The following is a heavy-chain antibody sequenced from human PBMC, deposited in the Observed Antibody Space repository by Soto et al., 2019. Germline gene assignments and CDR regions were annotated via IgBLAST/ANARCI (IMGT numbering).Heavy chain of an antibody. CDR1: GFTLSNYG. CDR2: ISYDGIDK. J-gene: IGHJ4*02. Sequence: QVQLGESGGGVVQPGRSLRLSCAVSGFTLSNYGMHWARQAPGKGLEWVAVISYDGIDKFYADSVKGRFTISRDNSKNTLYLHMSSLRVDDPAVHFCAEPAVKSPVFRDYFDHSGQGTLVTVSS. CDR3: AEPAVKSPVFRDYFDH. V-gene: IGHV3-30*18. D-gene: IGHD1-20*01.